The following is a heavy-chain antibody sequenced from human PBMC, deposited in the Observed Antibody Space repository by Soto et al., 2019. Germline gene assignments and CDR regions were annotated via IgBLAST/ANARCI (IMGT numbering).Heavy chain of an antibody. D-gene: IGHD5-18*01. CDR1: GYTFTRFD. J-gene: IGHJ4*02. CDR2: KNPESGNT. V-gene: IGHV1-8*01. CDR3: SRASRKMGAHSYGSFDY. Sequence: ASVKVSCKASGYTFTRFDINWVRQATGQGLEWMGWKNPESGNTGYERQFQGRVTMTWNASTNTAYMELNSLTSEDTAVYYCSRASRKMGAHSYGSFDYWGQGTLVTVSS.